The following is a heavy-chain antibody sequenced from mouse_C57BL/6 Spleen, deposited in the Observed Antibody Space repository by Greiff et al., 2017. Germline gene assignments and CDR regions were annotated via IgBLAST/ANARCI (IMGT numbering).Heavy chain of an antibody. Sequence: QVQLQQPGAELVRPGSSVKLSCKASGYTFTSYWMDWVKQRPGQGLEWIGNIYPSDSETHYNQKFKDKATLTVDKSSSTAYMQLSSLTSEDSAVYYCAREGWLPTWGFAYWGQGTLVTVSA. D-gene: IGHD2-3*01. J-gene: IGHJ3*01. CDR2: IYPSDSET. CDR3: AREGWLPTWGFAY. V-gene: IGHV1-61*01. CDR1: GYTFTSYW.